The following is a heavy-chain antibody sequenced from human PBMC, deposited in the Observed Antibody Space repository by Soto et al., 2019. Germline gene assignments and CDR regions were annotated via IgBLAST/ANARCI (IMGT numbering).Heavy chain of an antibody. CDR3: ARAGYSYGYDY. Sequence: QVQLVQSGAEVKKPGSSVKVSCKASGGTFSSYAISWVRQAPGQGLECMGWIIPIFGTANYTQKFQGRVKSTADEPTSTAYMELSSLRSEDTSVYYCARAGYSYGYDYWGKGTLVTVSS. J-gene: IGHJ4*02. CDR2: IIPIFGTA. CDR1: GGTFSSYA. V-gene: IGHV1-69*01. D-gene: IGHD5-18*01.